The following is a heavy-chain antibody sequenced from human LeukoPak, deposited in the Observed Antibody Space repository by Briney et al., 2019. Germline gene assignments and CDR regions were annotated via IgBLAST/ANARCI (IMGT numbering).Heavy chain of an antibody. V-gene: IGHV4-34*01. CDR3: VRGRPEVYYYYYMDV. D-gene: IGHD2-2*01. J-gene: IGHJ6*03. CDR2: IFHGGST. CDR1: GGSFSGYY. Sequence: SETLSLTCAVYGGSFSGYYWGWIRQAPGKGLEWIGTIFHGGSTYYNPSLKSRVTISVDTSKNQFSLRLSSVTAADTAVYYCVRGRPEVYYYYYMDVWGKGTTVTVSS.